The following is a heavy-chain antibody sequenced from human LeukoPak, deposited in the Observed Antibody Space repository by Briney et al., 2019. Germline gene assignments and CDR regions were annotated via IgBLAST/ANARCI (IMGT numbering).Heavy chain of an antibody. CDR3: TIPYYDFWSGYYDY. J-gene: IGHJ4*02. D-gene: IGHD3-3*01. CDR1: EFTFSNAW. V-gene: IGHV3-49*04. Sequence: GGPLRLSCAASEFTFSNAWMTWVRRAPGKGLEWVGFTKNKTNRGTTEYAASVKGRSTISRDDSKSIAYLQMNSLKTEDTAVYYCTIPYYDFWSGYYDYWGQGTLVTVSS. CDR2: TKNKTNRGTT.